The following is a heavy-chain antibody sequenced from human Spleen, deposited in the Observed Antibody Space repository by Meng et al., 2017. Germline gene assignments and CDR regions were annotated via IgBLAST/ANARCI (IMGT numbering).Heavy chain of an antibody. CDR2: INHSGST. Sequence: QALVPHLGAGLLKPSETLSLTCVVSGGYFSDYYWSWIRQPPGKGLEWIGEINHSGSTNYNPSLESRATISVDTSQNNLSLKLSSVTAADSAVYYCARGPTTMAHDFDYWGQGTLVTVSS. V-gene: IGHV4-34*01. D-gene: IGHD4-11*01. CDR3: ARGPTTMAHDFDY. J-gene: IGHJ4*02. CDR1: GGYFSDYY.